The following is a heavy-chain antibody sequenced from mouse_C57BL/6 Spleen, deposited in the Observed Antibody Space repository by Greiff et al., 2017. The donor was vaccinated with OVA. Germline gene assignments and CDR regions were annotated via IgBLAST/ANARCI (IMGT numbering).Heavy chain of an antibody. CDR3: AGCEYYSNYEDYFDY. CDR1: GYTFTSYC. D-gene: IGHD2-5*01. V-gene: IGHV1-52*01. J-gene: IGHJ2*01. Sequence: QVQLQQPGAELVRPGSSVKLSCKASGYTFTSYCVHWVKQRPIQGLEWSGNIDPSDSETHYNQKFKDQATLTVDKSSSQAYMQLSSLTSETSAVYCCAGCEYYSNYEDYFDYWGQGTTLTVSS. CDR2: IDPSDSET.